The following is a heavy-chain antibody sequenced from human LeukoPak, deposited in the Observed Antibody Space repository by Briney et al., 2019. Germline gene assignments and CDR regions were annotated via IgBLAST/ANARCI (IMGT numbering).Heavy chain of an antibody. Sequence: SETLSLTCTVSGGSISSYYWSWIRRPPGKDLEWIGYIYYSGSTNYNPSLKSRVTISVDTSKNQFSLKLSSVTAADTAVYYCARDGYNYPFDYWGQGTLVTVSS. V-gene: IGHV4-59*01. J-gene: IGHJ4*02. CDR2: IYYSGST. D-gene: IGHD5-24*01. CDR3: ARDGYNYPFDY. CDR1: GGSISSYY.